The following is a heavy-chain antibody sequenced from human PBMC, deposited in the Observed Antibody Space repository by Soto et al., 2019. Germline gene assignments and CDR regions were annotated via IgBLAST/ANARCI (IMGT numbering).Heavy chain of an antibody. Sequence: QVQLQESGPGLVRPSQTLSLTCTVSGGSISSGTYYWSWIRQLPGKGLEWIGYIYYSGITYYKPSLKGRVTMSIDTSKNQFCLKVYCVTAADTAVYSCGRCFGDDYVWGSYRYRYFDYWGPGTLVTVSS. D-gene: IGHD3-16*02. J-gene: IGHJ4*02. V-gene: IGHV4-31*03. CDR1: GGSISSGTYY. CDR2: IYYSGIT. CDR3: GRCFGDDYVWGSYRYRYFDY.